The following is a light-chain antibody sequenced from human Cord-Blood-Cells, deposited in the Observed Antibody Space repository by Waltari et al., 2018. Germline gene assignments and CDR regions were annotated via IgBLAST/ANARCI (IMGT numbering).Light chain of an antibody. CDR2: DAS. V-gene: IGKV1D-13*01. Sequence: AIQLTQSPSSLSASVGDRDTITCRASQGISSALAWYQQNPGKAPKLLIYDASSLESGVPSRFSGSGSGTDFTLTISSLQPEDFATYYCQQFNNYPLTFGGGTKVEIK. CDR1: QGISSA. CDR3: QQFNNYPLT. J-gene: IGKJ4*01.